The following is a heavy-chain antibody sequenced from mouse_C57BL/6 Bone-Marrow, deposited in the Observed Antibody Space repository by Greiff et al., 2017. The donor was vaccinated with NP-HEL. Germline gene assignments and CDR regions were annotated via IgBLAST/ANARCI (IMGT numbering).Heavy chain of an antibody. CDR2: ISSGGSYT. CDR3: ARREVTTVHYYAMDY. Sequence: EVMLVESGGDLVKPGGSLKLSCAASGFTFSSYGMSWVRQTPDKRLEWVATISSGGSYTYYPDSVNGRCPISIYNDKNTLYLQMSSVQSEDTGVYYCARREVTTVHYYAMDYWGQGTSVTVSS. CDR1: GFTFSSYG. D-gene: IGHD1-1*01. J-gene: IGHJ4*01. V-gene: IGHV5-6*02.